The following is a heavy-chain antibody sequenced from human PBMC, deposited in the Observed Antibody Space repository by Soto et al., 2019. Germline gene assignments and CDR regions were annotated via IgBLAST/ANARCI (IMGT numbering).Heavy chain of an antibody. CDR1: YGISCYD. Sequence: YGISCYDIHWAQNASGQGLERMGIINPNSGSTSYQQKFPGRVTLTRDTSTSTAYMELSSLTSKDTAVYYCATTTVSKLSQGYYYYDMD. V-gene: IGHV1-46*01. CDR3: ATTTVSKLSQGYYYYDMD. J-gene: IGHJ6*01. CDR2: INPNSGST. D-gene: IGHD4-17*01.